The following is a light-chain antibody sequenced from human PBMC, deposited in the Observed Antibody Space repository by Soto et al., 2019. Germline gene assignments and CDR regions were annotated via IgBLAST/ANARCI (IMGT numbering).Light chain of an antibody. CDR1: QDIRDD. CDR2: AAS. Sequence: AIQMTQSPSSLSASIGDRVTITCRASQDIRDDLGWYQQKPEKAPNLLIYAASNLQTGVPSRFSGSGSGTDFTPTISSLQPEDFATYYCLHDHNYPRTFGQGTKVDIK. CDR3: LHDHNYPRT. J-gene: IGKJ1*01. V-gene: IGKV1-6*01.